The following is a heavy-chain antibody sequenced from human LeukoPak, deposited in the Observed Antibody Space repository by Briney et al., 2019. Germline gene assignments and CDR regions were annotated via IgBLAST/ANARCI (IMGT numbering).Heavy chain of an antibody. D-gene: IGHD6-19*01. CDR1: GFTFSSYG. CDR3: AKDASSGRPYYFDY. J-gene: IGHJ4*02. CDR2: IWYDGSNK. V-gene: IGHV3-33*06. Sequence: GGSLRLSCAASGFTFSSYGMHWVRQAPGKGLEWVAVIWYDGSNKYYADSVKGRFTISRDNSKNTLYLQMNSLRAEDTAVYYCAKDASSGRPYYFDYWGQGTLVTVSS.